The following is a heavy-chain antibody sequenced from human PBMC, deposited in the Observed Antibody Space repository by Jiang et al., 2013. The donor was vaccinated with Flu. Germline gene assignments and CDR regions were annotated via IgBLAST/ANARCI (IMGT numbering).Heavy chain of an antibody. D-gene: IGHD2-8*02. CDR3: TRVSGGAPVYHFDY. Sequence: YGINWVRQALDKGLSDGWISPYNGYTNYAQNLQGRVTLTIDTSTSVAYMELRSLRSDDTAIYYCTRVSGGAPVYHFDYWGQGAQVTVSS. CDR1: YG. J-gene: IGHJ4*02. V-gene: IGHV1-18*01. CDR2: ISPYNGYT.